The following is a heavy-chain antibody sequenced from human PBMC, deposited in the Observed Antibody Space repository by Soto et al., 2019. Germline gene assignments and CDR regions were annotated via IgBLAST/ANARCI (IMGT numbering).Heavy chain of an antibody. J-gene: IGHJ4*02. Sequence: EVQLVESGGGLVQPGGSLRLSCAGSGFTFSNYWMSWVRQAPGKGLEWLANIKEDGRETNYVDSVKGRFTISRDNAKNSLYLQISSLRAEDTAVFYCARESPSGLVDLDYWGQGTLVTVSS. CDR2: IKEDGRET. CDR1: GFTFSNYW. V-gene: IGHV3-7*01. CDR3: ARESPSGLVDLDY. D-gene: IGHD3-9*01.